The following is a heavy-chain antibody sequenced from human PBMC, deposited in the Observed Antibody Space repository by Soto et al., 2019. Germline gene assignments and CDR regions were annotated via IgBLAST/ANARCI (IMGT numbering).Heavy chain of an antibody. Sequence: QVQLVQSGAEVKKPGASVKVSCKASGYTFTSYGISWVRQAPGHGLEWMGWISAYNGNTNYAQKLQGRVTMTTDASRITAYMELRSLKSDDTAVYYCARSIAAAVDFHYWGERALGTVSS. CDR1: GYTFTSYG. J-gene: IGHJ4*02. V-gene: IGHV1-18*01. CDR3: ARSIAAAVDFHY. CDR2: ISAYNGNT. D-gene: IGHD6-13*01.